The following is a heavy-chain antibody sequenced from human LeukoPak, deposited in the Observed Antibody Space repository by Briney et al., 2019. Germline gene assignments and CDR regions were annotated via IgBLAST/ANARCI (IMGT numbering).Heavy chain of an antibody. CDR3: ARRGVGKAFDH. V-gene: IGHV4-31*03. CDR2: NHYSGSS. CDR1: GVSINSGDYY. J-gene: IGHJ5*02. Sequence: SETLSLTCTVSGVSINSGDYYWSWIRQHPGEGLEWIGYNHYSGSSYYIPSLKSRVTISLDTSKNQFSLELTSVTAADTAVYYCARRGVGKAFDHWGQGTLVTVSS. D-gene: IGHD3-10*01.